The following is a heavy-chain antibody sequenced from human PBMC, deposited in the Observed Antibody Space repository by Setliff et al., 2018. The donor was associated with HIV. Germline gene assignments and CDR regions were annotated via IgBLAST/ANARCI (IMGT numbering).Heavy chain of an antibody. Sequence: ASVKVSCKASGYTFTTFAMHWVRQAPGQRLEWMGWINAGNGNTKYSPKFQGRVTITRDTSASTAYMELSSLRSEDTAVYYCARGYSIALGWFDPWGQGTLVTVSS. D-gene: IGHD6-13*01. J-gene: IGHJ5*02. CDR2: INAGNGNT. V-gene: IGHV1-3*01. CDR1: GYTFTTFA. CDR3: ARGYSIALGWFDP.